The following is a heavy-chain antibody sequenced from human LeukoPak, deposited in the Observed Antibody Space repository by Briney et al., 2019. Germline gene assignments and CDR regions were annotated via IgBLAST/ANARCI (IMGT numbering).Heavy chain of an antibody. V-gene: IGHV1-18*01. Sequence: ASVKVSCKASGYTFTSYGISWVRQAPGQGLEWMGWISAYNGNTNYAQKLQGRVTMTTDTSTSTAYMELRSLGSDDTAVYYCARDHGNDSSGYHLLYYYYGMDVWGQGTTVTVSS. J-gene: IGHJ6*02. CDR2: ISAYNGNT. CDR1: GYTFTSYG. D-gene: IGHD3-22*01. CDR3: ARDHGNDSSGYHLLYYYYGMDV.